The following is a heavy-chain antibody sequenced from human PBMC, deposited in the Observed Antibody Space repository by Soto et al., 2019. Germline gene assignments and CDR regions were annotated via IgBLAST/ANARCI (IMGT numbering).Heavy chain of an antibody. Sequence: ASVKVSCKASGGTFSSYAISWVRQAPGQGLEWMGGIIPIFGTANYAQKFQGRVTITADESTSTAYMELSSLRSEDTAVYYCARAVAAASYYYYGMDVWGQGTTVTVSS. CDR1: GGTFSSYA. CDR3: ARAVAAASYYYYGMDV. V-gene: IGHV1-69*13. J-gene: IGHJ6*02. CDR2: IIPIFGTA. D-gene: IGHD2-15*01.